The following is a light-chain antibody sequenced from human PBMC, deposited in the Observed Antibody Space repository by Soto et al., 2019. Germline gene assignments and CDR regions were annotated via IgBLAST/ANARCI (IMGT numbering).Light chain of an antibody. CDR1: SSDVGGYNY. J-gene: IGLJ2*01. V-gene: IGLV2-14*01. Sequence: QSALTQPASVSGSPGQSITISCTGTSSDVGGYNYVSWYQQHPGKAPKLMIYDVSNRPSGVSNRFSGSKSGNTASLTISGLQAEDEADYYCSSYTSSSTPWEFGGGTKVTVL. CDR3: SSYTSSSTPWE. CDR2: DVS.